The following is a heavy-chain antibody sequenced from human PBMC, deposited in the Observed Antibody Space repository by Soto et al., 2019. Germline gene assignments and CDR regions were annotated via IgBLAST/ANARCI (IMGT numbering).Heavy chain of an antibody. CDR3: AKYIVECPNGICTRCFDL. J-gene: IGHJ2*01. Sequence: EMQLLESGGGLVQPGGSLRLSCAASGFTFSVYPMAWVRQAPGKGLEWVSSIGDSGGVTYYADSVKGRFTISRDNSQKTLVLQMDILGAEDTAVYYCAKYIVECPNGICTRCFDLWGRGTLVTVSS. CDR1: GFTFSVYP. D-gene: IGHD2-21*01. CDR2: IGDSGGVT. V-gene: IGHV3-23*01.